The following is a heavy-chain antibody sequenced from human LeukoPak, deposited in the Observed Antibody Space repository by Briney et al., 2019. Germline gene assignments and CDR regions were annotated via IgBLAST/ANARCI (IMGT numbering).Heavy chain of an antibody. CDR2: INHSGST. V-gene: IGHV4-34*01. J-gene: IGHJ5*02. Sequence: PSETLSLTCAVYGGSFSGYYWSWIRQPPGGGLEGIGEINHSGSTNYNPSLKSRVTISVDTSKNQFSLKLSSVTAADTAVYYCARDLIPLPAAIFGRWFDPWGQGTLVTVSS. CDR3: ARDLIPLPAAIFGRWFDP. CDR1: GGSFSGYY. D-gene: IGHD2-2*02.